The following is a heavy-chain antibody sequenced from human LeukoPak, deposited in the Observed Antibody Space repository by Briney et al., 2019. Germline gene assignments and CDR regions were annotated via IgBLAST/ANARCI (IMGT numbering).Heavy chain of an antibody. CDR2: ISSSSSYI. CDR1: GFTFSSYS. Sequence: GGSLRLSCAASGFTFSSYSMNWVRQAPGKGLEWVSSISSSSSYIYYADSVKGRFTISRDNAKNSLYLQMNSLRAEDTAVYYCARLLAFGGVIGQDYWGQGTLVTVSS. V-gene: IGHV3-21*01. J-gene: IGHJ4*02. CDR3: ARLLAFGGVIGQDY. D-gene: IGHD3-16*02.